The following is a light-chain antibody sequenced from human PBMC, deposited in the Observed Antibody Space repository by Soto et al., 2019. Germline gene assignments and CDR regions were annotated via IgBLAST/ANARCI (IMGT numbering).Light chain of an antibody. CDR2: GTS. CDR3: QSYGSSLSGSV. Sequence: QLVLTQPPSVSGAPGQRVTISCTGSSSNIGAGYDVHWYQQLPGTAPKLLVYGTSNRPSGVPDRFSGSKSGTSAALAITGLHAEEEADYYCQSYGSSLSGSVFGGGTTLTVL. CDR1: SSNIGAGYD. V-gene: IGLV1-40*01. J-gene: IGLJ2*01.